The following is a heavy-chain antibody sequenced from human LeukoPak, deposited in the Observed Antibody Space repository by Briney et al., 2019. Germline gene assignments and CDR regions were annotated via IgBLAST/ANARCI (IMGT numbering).Heavy chain of an antibody. CDR2: IVVGSGNT. CDR3: AADPYRHYDFWSGTYYYYYGMDV. V-gene: IGHV1-58*02. D-gene: IGHD3-3*01. J-gene: IGHJ6*02. Sequence: GASVKVSCKASGFTFTSSAMQWVRQARGQRLEWIGWIVVGSGNTNYAQKFRERVTITRDMSTSTAYMELSSLRSEDTAVYYCAADPYRHYDFWSGTYYYYYGMDVWGQGTTVTVSS. CDR1: GFTFTSSA.